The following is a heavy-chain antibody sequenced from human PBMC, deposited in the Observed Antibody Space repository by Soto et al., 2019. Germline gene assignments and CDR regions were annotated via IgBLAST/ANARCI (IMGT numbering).Heavy chain of an antibody. D-gene: IGHD2-15*01. CDR3: ARDYGHDCSGGNYYFYF. CDR1: GGTFSRHA. Sequence: QVQLVQSGAEAKKPGSSVKVSCKASGGTFSRHAINWVRQAPGHGLQWMGGIVPLFGTANYAQKFQGRVTITADESTSTAHMELRSLRTEDTAVYYCARDYGHDCSGGNYYFYFWGQGTLVTFSS. CDR2: IVPLFGTA. J-gene: IGHJ4*02. V-gene: IGHV1-69*01.